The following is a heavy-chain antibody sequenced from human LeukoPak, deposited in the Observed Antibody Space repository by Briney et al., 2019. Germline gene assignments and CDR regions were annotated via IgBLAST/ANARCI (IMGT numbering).Heavy chain of an antibody. Sequence: ASVKVSCKASGYIFTAYYIHWLRQAPGQGLEWMGWINPNSGGTKYAQKFQGRVTMTRDTAISTAYMELSSLTSADTAVYYCASVYSSGWYWDYWGQGTLVTVSS. J-gene: IGHJ4*02. V-gene: IGHV1-2*02. CDR2: INPNSGGT. CDR3: ASVYSSGWYWDY. CDR1: GYIFTAYY. D-gene: IGHD6-19*01.